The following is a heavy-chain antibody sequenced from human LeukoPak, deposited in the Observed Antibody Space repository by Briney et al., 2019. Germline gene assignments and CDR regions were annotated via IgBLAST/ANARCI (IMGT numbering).Heavy chain of an antibody. CDR3: ARLSDSIACFGFDS. CDR1: GFTFSNYW. J-gene: IGHJ4*02. D-gene: IGHD4-11*01. Sequence: GGSLRLSCAASGFTFSNYWMSWVRQAPGKGLEWVANIKRDGSEKYYADSVKGRFTISRDNAKNSLSLHLNSLGAEDTAIYYCARLSDSIACFGFDSWGQGSLVTVSS. CDR2: IKRDGSEK. V-gene: IGHV3-7*01.